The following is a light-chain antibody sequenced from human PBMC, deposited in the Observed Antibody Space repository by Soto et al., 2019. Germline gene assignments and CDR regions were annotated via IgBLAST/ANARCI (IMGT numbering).Light chain of an antibody. J-gene: IGLJ1*01. CDR3: SSYTSSSTAFV. CDR2: GVS. Sequence: QSVLTQPASVSGSPGQSITISCTGTSSDVGGHNYVSWYQQHPGKAPKLMIYGVSNRPSGVSNRFSGSKSGNTASLTISGRQAEDEADYYCSSYTSSSTAFVFGTGTKVTVL. CDR1: SSDVGGHNY. V-gene: IGLV2-14*01.